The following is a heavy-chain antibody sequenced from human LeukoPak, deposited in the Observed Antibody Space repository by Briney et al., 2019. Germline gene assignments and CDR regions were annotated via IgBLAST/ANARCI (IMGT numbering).Heavy chain of an antibody. J-gene: IGHJ4*02. CDR2: IYHSGST. Sequence: SETLSLTCTVSGYSISSGYYWGWIRQPPGKGLEWIGSIYHSGSTYYNPSLKSRVTISVDTSKNQFSLKLSSVTAADTAVYYCARDPQYSSSWRTLDFWGQGTLVTVSS. CDR1: GYSISSGYY. V-gene: IGHV4-38-2*02. CDR3: ARDPQYSSSWRTLDF. D-gene: IGHD6-13*01.